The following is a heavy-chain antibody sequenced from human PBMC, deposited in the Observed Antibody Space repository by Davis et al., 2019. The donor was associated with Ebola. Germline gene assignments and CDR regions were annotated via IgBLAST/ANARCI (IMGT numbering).Heavy chain of an antibody. CDR2: INPYSGGT. Sequence: AASVKVSCKASGYTFTSYAMNWVRQAPGQGLEWMGRINPYSGGTNYAQKFQGRVTMTRDTSISTAYMELSRLRSDDTAVYYCARLWFGEVGFDYWGQGTLVTVSS. V-gene: IGHV1-2*06. CDR3: ARLWFGEVGFDY. J-gene: IGHJ4*02. D-gene: IGHD3-10*01. CDR1: GYTFTSYA.